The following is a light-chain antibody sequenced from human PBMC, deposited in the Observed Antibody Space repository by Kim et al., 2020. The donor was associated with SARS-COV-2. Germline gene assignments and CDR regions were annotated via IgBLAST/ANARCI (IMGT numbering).Light chain of an antibody. V-gene: IGLV5-37*01. CDR2: YYSETDK. Sequence: LPCNLPSDLDVSRSNIYWYQQKPGSPPRYLVNYYSETDKDRRAGVPSSFSGSKDASANTGILLVSGLQSEDEANYYCMIWSSNAWVFGGGTQLTVL. CDR3: MIWSSNAWV. CDR1: SDLDVSRSN. J-gene: IGLJ3*02.